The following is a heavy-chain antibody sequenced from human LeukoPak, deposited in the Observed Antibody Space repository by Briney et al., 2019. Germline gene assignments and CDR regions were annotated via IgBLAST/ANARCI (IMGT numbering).Heavy chain of an antibody. CDR2: ISYDGSNK. D-gene: IGHD6-13*01. CDR3: ATSPLDSRYYFDY. J-gene: IGHJ4*02. Sequence: GGSLRLSCAASGFTFSSYGMHWVRQAPGKGLEWVAVISYDGSNKYYADSVKGRFTISRDNSKNTLYLQMNSLRAEDTAVYYCATSPLDSRYYFDYWGQGTLVTVSS. CDR1: GFTFSSYG. V-gene: IGHV3-30*03.